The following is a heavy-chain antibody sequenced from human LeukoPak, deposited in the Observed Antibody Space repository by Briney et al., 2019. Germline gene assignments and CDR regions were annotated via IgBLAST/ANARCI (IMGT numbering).Heavy chain of an antibody. CDR1: GYTFTGYY. Sequence: ASVKVSCKASGYTFTGYYMHWVRQAPGQGLEWMGWINPNSGGTNYAQKFQGRVTMTRDTSISTAYMELSRLRSDDTAVYYCARDQYGDPYFDYWGQGTLVTVSS. J-gene: IGHJ4*02. CDR2: INPNSGGT. V-gene: IGHV1-2*02. CDR3: ARDQYGDPYFDY. D-gene: IGHD4-17*01.